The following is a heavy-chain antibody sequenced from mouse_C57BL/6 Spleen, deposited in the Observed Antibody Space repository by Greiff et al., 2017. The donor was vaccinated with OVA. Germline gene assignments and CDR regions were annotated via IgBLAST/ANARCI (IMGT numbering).Heavy chain of an antibody. Sequence: QVQLQQPGAELVRPGSSVKLSCKASGYTFTSYWLHWVKQRPIQGLEWIGNIDPSDSETHYNQKFKDKATLTVDKSSSTAYMQLSSLTSEDSAVYYCARSIPRITTGDFDVWGTGTTVTVSS. V-gene: IGHV1-52*01. D-gene: IGHD1-1*01. J-gene: IGHJ1*03. CDR2: IDPSDSET. CDR1: GYTFTSYW. CDR3: ARSIPRITTGDFDV.